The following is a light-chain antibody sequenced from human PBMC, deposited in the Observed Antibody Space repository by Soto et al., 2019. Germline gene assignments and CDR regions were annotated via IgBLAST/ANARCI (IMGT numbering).Light chain of an antibody. J-gene: IGLJ3*02. Sequence: QSVLTQPPSASGSPGQSVTISCTGTSSDIGAYNYVSWYQQHPGKAPKLMIHEVSKRPSGVPDRFSGSKSGNTASLTVSGLQAEDEDDYYCSSYAGSNDRWVFGGGTKL. CDR2: EVS. V-gene: IGLV2-8*01. CDR3: SSYAGSNDRWV. CDR1: SSDIGAYNY.